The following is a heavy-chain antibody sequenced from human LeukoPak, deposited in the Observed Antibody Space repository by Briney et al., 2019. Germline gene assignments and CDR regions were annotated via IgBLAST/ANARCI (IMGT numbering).Heavy chain of an antibody. D-gene: IGHD3-3*01. J-gene: IGHJ5*02. CDR2: ISSSSSYI. CDR1: GFTFRSYS. CDR3: AREFQYYDFWSGYYLFDP. Sequence: KPGGSLRLSCAASGFTFRSYSMNWVRQAPGKGLEWVSSISSSSSYIYYADSVKGRFTISRDNAKNSLYLQMNSLRAEDTAVYYCAREFQYYDFWSGYYLFDPWGQGTLVTVSS. V-gene: IGHV3-21*01.